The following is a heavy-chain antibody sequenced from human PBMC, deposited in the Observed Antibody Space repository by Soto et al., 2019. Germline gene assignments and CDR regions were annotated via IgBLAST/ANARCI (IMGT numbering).Heavy chain of an antibody. Sequence: SETLSLTCTVSGGSISSSSYYWGWIRQPPGKGLEWIGSIYYSGNTYYNPSLKSRVTISVDTAKNQFSLKLSSVTAANTAVYYCARQYYFGSGSYYNRTFDFWGQGTLVTVSS. CDR1: GGSISSSSYY. V-gene: IGHV4-39*01. CDR2: IYYSGNT. D-gene: IGHD3-10*01. CDR3: ARQYYFGSGSYYNRTFDF. J-gene: IGHJ4*02.